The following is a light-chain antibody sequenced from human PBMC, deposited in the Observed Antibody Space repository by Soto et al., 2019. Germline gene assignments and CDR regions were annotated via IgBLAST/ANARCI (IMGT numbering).Light chain of an antibody. CDR1: QSLLHSNGYNY. V-gene: IGKV2-28*01. J-gene: IGKJ1*01. CDR2: LGS. Sequence: DIVMTQSPLSLPVTPGEPASISCRSSQSLLHSNGYNYLDWYLQKPGQSPQLLIYLGSNRASGVPDRFSGSESGTDFTLNISRVEAEDVGVYYCMQALQTPRTFGQGTKVEIK. CDR3: MQALQTPRT.